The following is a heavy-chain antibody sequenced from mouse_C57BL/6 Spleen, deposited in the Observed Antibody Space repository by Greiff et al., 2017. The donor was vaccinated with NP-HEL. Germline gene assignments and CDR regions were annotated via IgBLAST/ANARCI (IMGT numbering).Heavy chain of an antibody. J-gene: IGHJ1*03. CDR2: FYPGSGSI. CDR3: ARHEGGNTLNWYFDV. V-gene: IGHV1-62-2*01. CDR1: GYTFTEYT. Sequence: VKLMESGAELVKPGASVKLSCKASGYTFTEYTIHWVKQRSGQGLEWIGWFYPGSGSIKYNEKFKDKATLTAAKSSSTVYMELSRLTSEDSAVYFCARHEGGNTLNWYFDVWGTGTTVTVSS.